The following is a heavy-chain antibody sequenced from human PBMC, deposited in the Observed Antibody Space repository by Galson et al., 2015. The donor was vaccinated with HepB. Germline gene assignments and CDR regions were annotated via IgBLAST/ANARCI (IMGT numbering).Heavy chain of an antibody. V-gene: IGHV3-33*08. J-gene: IGHJ4*02. Sequence: SLRLSCAASGFTFSSYGMHWVRQAPGKGLEWVAVIWYDGSNKYYADSVKGRFTISRDNSKNTLYLQMNSLRAEDTAVYYCARDIPFLWGDYAQTSGSYDLFDYWGQGTLVTVSS. D-gene: IGHD1-26*01. CDR3: ARDIPFLWGDYAQTSGSYDLFDY. CDR1: GFTFSSYG. CDR2: IWYDGSNK.